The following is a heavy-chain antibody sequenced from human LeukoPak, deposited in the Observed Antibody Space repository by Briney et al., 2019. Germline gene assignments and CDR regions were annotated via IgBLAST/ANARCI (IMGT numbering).Heavy chain of an antibody. Sequence: SETLSLTCTVSGGSISSYYWGWIRQPPGKGLEWIGYIYTSGSTNYNPSLKSRVTISVDTSKNQFSLKLSSVTAADTAVYYCASLQLGGFDYWGQGTLVTVSS. CDR2: IYTSGST. J-gene: IGHJ4*02. D-gene: IGHD3-16*01. CDR3: ASLQLGGFDY. CDR1: GGSISSYY. V-gene: IGHV4-4*09.